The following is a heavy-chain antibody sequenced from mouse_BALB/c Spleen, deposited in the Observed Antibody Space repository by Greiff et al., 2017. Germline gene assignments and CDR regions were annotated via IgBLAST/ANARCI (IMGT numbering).Heavy chain of an antibody. V-gene: IGHV5-6-5*01. D-gene: IGHD1-2*01. CDR1: GFTFSSYA. J-gene: IGHJ3*01. CDR3: ARITTAFAY. CDR2: ISSGGST. Sequence: EVKLMESGGGLVKPGGSLKLSCAASGFTFSSYAMSWVRQTPEKRLEWVASISSGGSTYYPDSVKGRFTISRDNARNILYLQMSSLRSEDTAMYYCARITTAFAYWGQGTLVTVSA.